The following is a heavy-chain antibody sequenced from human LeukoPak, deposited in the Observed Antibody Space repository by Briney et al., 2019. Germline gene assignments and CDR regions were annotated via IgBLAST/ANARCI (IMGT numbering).Heavy chain of an antibody. J-gene: IGHJ4*02. CDR1: GYTFTSYG. V-gene: IGHV1-2*02. Sequence: ASVKVSCKASGYTFTSYGISWVRQAPGQGLEWMGWINPNSGGTNYAQKFQGRVTMTRDTSISTAYMELSRLKSDDKAVYYCARADRWIQLWLRDTPTGNFDYWGQGTLVTVSS. D-gene: IGHD5-18*01. CDR2: INPNSGGT. CDR3: ARADRWIQLWLRDTPTGNFDY.